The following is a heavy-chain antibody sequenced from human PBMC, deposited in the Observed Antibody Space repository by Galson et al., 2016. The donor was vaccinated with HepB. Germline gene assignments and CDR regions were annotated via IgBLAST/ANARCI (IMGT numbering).Heavy chain of an antibody. CDR3: ARGGPSSSYFWIF. V-gene: IGHV3-7*03. D-gene: IGHD6-13*01. Sequence: SLRLSCAASAFTFSESWMTWVRQAPGKGLEWVANINRDGSENYYVDSVKGRLTISRDNAKNSLYLQMNSLRVEDTAVYYCARGGPSSSYFWIFWGQGTLVTVSS. J-gene: IGHJ4*02. CDR2: INRDGSEN. CDR1: AFTFSESW.